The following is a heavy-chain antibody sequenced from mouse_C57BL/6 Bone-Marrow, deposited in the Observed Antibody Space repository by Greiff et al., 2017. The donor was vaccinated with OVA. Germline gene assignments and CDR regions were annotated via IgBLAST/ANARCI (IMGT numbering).Heavy chain of an antibody. J-gene: IGHJ3*01. V-gene: IGHV1-64*01. Sequence: QVQLQQPGAELVKPGASVKLSCKASGYTFTSYWMHWVKQRPGQGLEWIGMIHPNSGSTNYNEKFKSKATLTVDKSSSTAYMQLSSLTSEDSAVYYCARIYYDYDKPFAYWGQGTLVTVSA. D-gene: IGHD2-4*01. CDR1: GYTFTSYW. CDR2: IHPNSGST. CDR3: ARIYYDYDKPFAY.